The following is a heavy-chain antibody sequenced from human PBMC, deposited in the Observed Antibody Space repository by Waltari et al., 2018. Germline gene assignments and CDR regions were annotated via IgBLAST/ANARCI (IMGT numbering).Heavy chain of an antibody. CDR1: GFDFNTYS. D-gene: IGHD2-15*01. J-gene: IGHJ4*02. CDR2: ISSSSQNT. CDR3: ARDEVVVAGVPHDY. Sequence: EVHLVESGGGLVQPGGSLTLSCASSGFDFNTYSMNWVRQAPGKGLEWLSYISSSSQNTYYADSVRGRFTISRDNAQNSLYLHMNSLRAEDTAVYYCARDEVVVAGVPHDYWGQGTLVTVSS. V-gene: IGHV3-48*04.